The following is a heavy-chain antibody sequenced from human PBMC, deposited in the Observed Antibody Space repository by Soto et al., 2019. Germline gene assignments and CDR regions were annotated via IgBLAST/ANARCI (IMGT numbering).Heavy chain of an antibody. D-gene: IGHD4-17*01. Sequence: SETLSLTCTVSGGSISSSSYYWGWIRQPPGKGLEWIGSIYYSGSTYYNPSLKSRVAISVDTSKNQFSLKLSSVTAADTAVYYCARHYGVGYFDYWGQGTLVTVSS. CDR3: ARHYGVGYFDY. V-gene: IGHV4-39*01. CDR1: GGSISSSSYY. CDR2: IYYSGST. J-gene: IGHJ4*02.